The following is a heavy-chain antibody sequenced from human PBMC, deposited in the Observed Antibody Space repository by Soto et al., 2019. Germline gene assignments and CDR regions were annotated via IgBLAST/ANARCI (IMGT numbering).Heavy chain of an antibody. CDR2: INHSGST. CDR1: GGSFSGYY. Sequence: PSETLSLTCAVYGGSFSGYYWSWIRQAPGKGLEWIGEINHSGSTNYNPSLKSRVTISVDTSKNQFSLKLSSVTAADTAVYYCARVAAAGTRMSRWFDPWGQGTLVTVSS. CDR3: ARVAAAGTRMSRWFDP. J-gene: IGHJ5*02. D-gene: IGHD6-13*01. V-gene: IGHV4-34*01.